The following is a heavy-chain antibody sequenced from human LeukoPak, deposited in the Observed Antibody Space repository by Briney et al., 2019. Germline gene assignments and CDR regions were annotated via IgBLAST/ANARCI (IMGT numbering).Heavy chain of an antibody. D-gene: IGHD3-22*01. CDR1: GGSFTTYY. Sequence: SETLSLTCAVYGGSFTTYYWSWIRQPPGKGLEWIGEINHSGSTNYNPSLKSRVTISVDTSKNQFSLKLSSVTAADTAVYYCASRHTNYYDSSGYYSPLVYWGQGTLVTVSS. V-gene: IGHV4-34*01. CDR2: INHSGST. CDR3: ASRHTNYYDSSGYYSPLVY. J-gene: IGHJ4*02.